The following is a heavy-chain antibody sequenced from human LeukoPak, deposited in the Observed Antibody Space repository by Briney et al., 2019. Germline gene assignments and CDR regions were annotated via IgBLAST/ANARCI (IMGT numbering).Heavy chain of an antibody. CDR1: GYTFTGYY. Sequence: ASVKVSCKASGYTFTGYYMHWVRQAPGQGLEWMGRINPNSGGTNYAQKFQGRVTMTRDTSISTAYMELSRLRSDDTAVYYCASILDSSGYYSPWEVDYWGQGTLLTVSS. V-gene: IGHV1-2*06. D-gene: IGHD3-22*01. CDR3: ASILDSSGYYSPWEVDY. J-gene: IGHJ4*02. CDR2: INPNSGGT.